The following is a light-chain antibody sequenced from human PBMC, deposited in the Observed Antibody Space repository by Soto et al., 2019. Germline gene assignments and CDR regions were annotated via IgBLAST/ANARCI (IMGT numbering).Light chain of an antibody. J-gene: IGKJ1*01. CDR2: KAS. Sequence: EIQMTPSPSTPSEKVGDRVTITCRASQSINSWLAWYQQKPGKAPKLLIYKASSLESGVPSRFSGSGSGTEFTLTISSLQPDDSATYYCQQYNSYSRTFGQGTKVDIK. CDR3: QQYNSYSRT. CDR1: QSINSW. V-gene: IGKV1-5*03.